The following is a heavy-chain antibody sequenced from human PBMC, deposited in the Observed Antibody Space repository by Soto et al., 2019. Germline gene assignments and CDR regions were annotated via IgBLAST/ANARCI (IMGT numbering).Heavy chain of an antibody. CDR3: ARGKRFLAKWGAFDI. D-gene: IGHD3-3*01. Sequence: QVQLQQWGAGLLKPSETLSLTCAVYGGSFSGYYWSWIRQPPGKGLEWIGEINHSGSTNYNPALKSRVTISVHPSTSPFSLKLSSVTAADTAVYYCARGKRFLAKWGAFDIWGQGTMVTVSS. CDR1: GGSFSGYY. V-gene: IGHV4-34*01. CDR2: INHSGST. J-gene: IGHJ3*02.